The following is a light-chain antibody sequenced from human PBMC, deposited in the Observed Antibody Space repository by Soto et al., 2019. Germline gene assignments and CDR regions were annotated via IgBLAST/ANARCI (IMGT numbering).Light chain of an antibody. CDR1: SSNIGAGYD. J-gene: IGLJ2*01. Sequence: QSVLTQPPSVSGAPGQRVTISCAGSSSNIGAGYDVQGYQQLPGTAPKLLVYGNTNRPSGVPDRFSGSRSGPSASLAITGLQAEDEADYYCQSYDSTLNGWEVFGGGTKLTVL. V-gene: IGLV1-40*01. CDR2: GNT. CDR3: QSYDSTLNGWEV.